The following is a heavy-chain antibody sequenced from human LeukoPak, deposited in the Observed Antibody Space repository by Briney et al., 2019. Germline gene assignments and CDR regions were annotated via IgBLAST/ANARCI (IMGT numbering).Heavy chain of an antibody. CDR2: IHSGGST. Sequence: GGSLRLSCAASGFTVRSNYMSWVRQAPGKGLEWVSIIHSGGSTIYADSVKGRFTISRDNSKNTLYLQMNSLRAEDTAVYYCARAGGVHDFWSGYRGAFDYWGQGTLVTVSS. D-gene: IGHD3-3*01. CDR3: ARAGGVHDFWSGYRGAFDY. V-gene: IGHV3-53*01. CDR1: GFTVRSNY. J-gene: IGHJ4*02.